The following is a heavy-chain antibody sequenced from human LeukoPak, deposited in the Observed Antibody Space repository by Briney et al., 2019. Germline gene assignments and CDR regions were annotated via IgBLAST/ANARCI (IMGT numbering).Heavy chain of an antibody. Sequence: GGSLRLSCAASGFTFSSYAISWVRQAPGKGLEWVSAISGSGGSTYYADSVKGRFTISRDNSKNTLYLQMNSLRAEDTAVYYCAKDHGTGDIVVVPAARWGQGTLVTVSS. CDR1: GFTFSSYA. D-gene: IGHD2-2*01. CDR2: ISGSGGST. J-gene: IGHJ4*02. V-gene: IGHV3-23*01. CDR3: AKDHGTGDIVVVPAAR.